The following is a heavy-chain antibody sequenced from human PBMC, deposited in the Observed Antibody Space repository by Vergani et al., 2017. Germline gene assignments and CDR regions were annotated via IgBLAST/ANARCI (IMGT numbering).Heavy chain of an antibody. CDR2: ISASGNA. D-gene: IGHD2-15*01. J-gene: IGHJ3*01. Sequence: QVQLQASGPGRVKPSQTLSLTCTMSGGSISAGYYFWSWIRQPAGKGLEWLGHISASGNASHSPSLKTRVSMSVDTSKNQFSLTVTSVTAADTAIYFCARRSGGYXSGGKVHPLRTAFDVWGHGTVVTVSS. V-gene: IGHV4-61*02. CDR1: GGSISAGYYF. CDR3: ARRSGGYXSGGKVHPLRTAFDV.